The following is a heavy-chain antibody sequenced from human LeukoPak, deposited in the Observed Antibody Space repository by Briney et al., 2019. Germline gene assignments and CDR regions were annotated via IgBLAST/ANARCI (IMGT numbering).Heavy chain of an antibody. CDR2: IYYSGST. J-gene: IGHJ4*02. Sequence: PSETLSLTCTVSGGSISSYYWSWIRQPPGKGLEWIGYIYYSGSTNYNPSLKSRVTISVDTSKNQFSLKLSSVTAADTAVYYCASSRDGYNYFDYWGQGTLVTVSS. CDR3: ASSRDGYNYFDY. D-gene: IGHD5-24*01. V-gene: IGHV4-59*08. CDR1: GGSISSYY.